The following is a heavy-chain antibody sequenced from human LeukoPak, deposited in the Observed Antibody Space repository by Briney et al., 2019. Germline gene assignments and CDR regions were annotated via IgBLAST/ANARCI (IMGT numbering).Heavy chain of an antibody. V-gene: IGHV4-34*01. CDR1: GGSFSGYY. Sequence: SETLSLTCAVYGGSFSGYYWSWIRQPPGKGLEWIGEINHSGSTNYNPSLKSRVTISVDTSKNQFSLKVSSVTAADTAVYYCARGGYSGSDWTTWGQGTLVTVSS. CDR2: INHSGST. J-gene: IGHJ5*02. D-gene: IGHD5-12*01. CDR3: ARGGYSGSDWTT.